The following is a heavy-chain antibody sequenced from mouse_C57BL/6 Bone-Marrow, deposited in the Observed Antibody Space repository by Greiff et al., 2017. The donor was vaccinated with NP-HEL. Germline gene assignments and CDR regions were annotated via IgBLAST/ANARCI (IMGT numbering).Heavy chain of an antibody. D-gene: IGHD1-1*01. Sequence: EVKVVESGGGLVQPGGSLKLSCAASGFTFSDYYMYWVRQTPEKRLEWVAYISNGGGSTYYPDTVKGRFTISRDNAKNTLYLQMSRRKSEDTAMYYCARDYGGWYFDVWGTGTTVTVSS. CDR3: ARDYGGWYFDV. CDR1: GFTFSDYY. J-gene: IGHJ1*03. V-gene: IGHV5-12*01. CDR2: ISNGGGST.